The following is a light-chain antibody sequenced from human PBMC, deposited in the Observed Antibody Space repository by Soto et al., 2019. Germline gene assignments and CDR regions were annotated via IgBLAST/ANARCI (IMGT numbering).Light chain of an antibody. CDR1: SSDVGGYNY. J-gene: IGLJ3*02. V-gene: IGLV2-14*01. Sequence: QSVLTQPASVSGSPGQSITISCTGTSSDVGGYNYVSWYQQHPGKAPKLMIYEVSNRPSGVSNRFSGSKSGNTASLTISGLQAEDEADYYCSSFTNTNTGVFGGGTKLTVL. CDR2: EVS. CDR3: SSFTNTNTGV.